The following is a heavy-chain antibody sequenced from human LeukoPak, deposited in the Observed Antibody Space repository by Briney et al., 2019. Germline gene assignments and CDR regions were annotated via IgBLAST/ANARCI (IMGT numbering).Heavy chain of an antibody. V-gene: IGHV3-74*01. J-gene: IGHJ4*02. CDR3: ARDLGYGDIDY. CDR1: GFIFSDYS. CDR2: INSDGSST. D-gene: IGHD4-17*01. Sequence: GGSLRLSCVASGFIFSDYSMDWVRQAPGKGLVWVSRINSDGSSTSYADSVKGRFTISRDNAKNTLYLQMNSLRAEDTAVYYCARDLGYGDIDYWGQGTLVTVSS.